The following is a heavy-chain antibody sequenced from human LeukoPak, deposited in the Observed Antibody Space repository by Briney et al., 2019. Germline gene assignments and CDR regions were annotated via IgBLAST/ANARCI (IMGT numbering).Heavy chain of an antibody. CDR1: GFSFSSFW. CDR2: ISNSGAST. J-gene: IGHJ4*02. CDR3: AKDRPLYGDYRLIFDY. Sequence: GGSLRLSCAASGFSFSSFWMSWVRQAPGKGLEWVSIISNSGASTYYADSVKGRFTISRDTSKNTLYLQMSSLRAEDTAIYYCAKDRPLYGDYRLIFDYWGQGTLVTVSS. V-gene: IGHV3-23*01. D-gene: IGHD4-17*01.